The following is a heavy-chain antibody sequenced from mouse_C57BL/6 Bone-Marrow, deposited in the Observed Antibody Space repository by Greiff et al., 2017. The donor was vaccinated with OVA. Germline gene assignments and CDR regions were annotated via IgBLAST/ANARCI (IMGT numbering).Heavy chain of an antibody. CDR3: ARSFITTVVGYY. Sequence: EVQLQQSGPELVKPGASVKISCKASGYTFTDYYMNWVKQSHGKSLEWIGDINPNNGGTSYNQKFKGKATLTVDKSSSTAYMELRSLTSEDSAVYYCARSFITTVVGYYWGQGTTLTVSS. V-gene: IGHV1-26*01. J-gene: IGHJ2*01. D-gene: IGHD1-1*01. CDR1: GYTFTDYY. CDR2: INPNNGGT.